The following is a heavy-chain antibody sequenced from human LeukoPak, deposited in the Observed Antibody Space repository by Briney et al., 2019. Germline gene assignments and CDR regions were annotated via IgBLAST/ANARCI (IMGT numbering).Heavy chain of an antibody. CDR3: AKDQERVPTNWFDP. J-gene: IGHJ5*02. V-gene: IGHV3-23*01. CDR1: GFTFSSYS. Sequence: PGGSLRLSCAASGFTFSSYSMNWVRQAPGKGLEWVSAILGSGGSTYYADSVKGRFTISRDNSKNTLYLQMNSLRAEDTAVYYCAKDQERVPTNWFDPWGQGTLVTVSS. CDR2: ILGSGGST. D-gene: IGHD3-10*01.